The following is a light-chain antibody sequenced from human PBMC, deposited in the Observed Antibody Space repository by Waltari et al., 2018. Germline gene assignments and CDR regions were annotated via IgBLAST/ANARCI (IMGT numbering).Light chain of an antibody. J-gene: IGKJ5*01. CDR2: SAS. CDR1: QSISRY. V-gene: IGKV1-39*01. Sequence: DIQLTQSPSSLSASVGDRGTITCRASQSISRYLNWYQQEPGKAPKVLIYSASSLQTGVPSRFSGSGSGTDFTLTISSLQPEDFATYYCQQSYRAPITFGQGTRLDIK. CDR3: QQSYRAPIT.